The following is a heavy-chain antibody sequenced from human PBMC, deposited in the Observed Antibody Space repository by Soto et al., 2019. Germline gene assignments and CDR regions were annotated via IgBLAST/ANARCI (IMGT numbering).Heavy chain of an antibody. CDR2: IYYHGST. CDR1: GASITSSSHY. Sequence: PSETLSLICTVSGASITSSSHYRGWIRQSPGKGLENIANIYYHGSTYYNPSLKSRVAISLDTSKNQFSLSLNSVTAADTAVYYCARETYGDYVGYFDPWGQGTLVTVSS. J-gene: IGHJ5*02. V-gene: IGHV4-39*02. CDR3: ARETYGDYVGYFDP. D-gene: IGHD4-17*01.